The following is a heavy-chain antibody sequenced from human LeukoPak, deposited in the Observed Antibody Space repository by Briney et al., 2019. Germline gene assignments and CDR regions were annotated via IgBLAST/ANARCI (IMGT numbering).Heavy chain of an antibody. CDR2: IYYSGST. J-gene: IGHJ6*02. CDR1: GGSISSYY. D-gene: IGHD3-3*01. CDR3: ARDRGSIFGVAPLDV. Sequence: PSETLSLTCTVSGGSISSYYWSWIRQPPGKGLEWIGYIYYSGSTNYNPSLKSRVTISVDTSKNQFSLKLSSVTAADTAVYHCARDRGSIFGVAPLDVWGQGTTVTVSS. V-gene: IGHV4-59*01.